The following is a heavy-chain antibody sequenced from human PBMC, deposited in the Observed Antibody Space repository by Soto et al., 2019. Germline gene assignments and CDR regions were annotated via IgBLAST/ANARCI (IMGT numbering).Heavy chain of an antibody. Sequence: QVQLVESGGGVVQPGRSLRLSCAASGFTFSSYGMHWVRQAPGKGLEWVAVIWYDGSNKYYADSVKGRFTISRDNSKNTLYLQMNSLRAEDTAVYYCAREHVPNTWDYWIDYWGQGTLVTVSS. CDR1: GFTFSSYG. CDR2: IWYDGSNK. V-gene: IGHV3-33*01. CDR3: AREHVPNTWDYWIDY. J-gene: IGHJ4*02. D-gene: IGHD1-7*01.